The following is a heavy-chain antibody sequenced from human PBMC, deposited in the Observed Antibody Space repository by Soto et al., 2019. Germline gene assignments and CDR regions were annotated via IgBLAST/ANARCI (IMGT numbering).Heavy chain of an antibody. D-gene: IGHD3-3*01. CDR1: GFTFSSYS. CDR3: ARDRLRFLDWLLPTDAFDI. V-gene: IGHV3-21*01. J-gene: IGHJ3*02. CDR2: ISSSSSYI. Sequence: PGGSLRLSCAASGFTFSSYSMNWVRQAPGKGLEWVSSISSSSSYIYYADSVKGRFTISRDNAKNSLYLQMNSLRAEDTAVYYCARDRLRFLDWLLPTDAFDIWGQGTMVTVSS.